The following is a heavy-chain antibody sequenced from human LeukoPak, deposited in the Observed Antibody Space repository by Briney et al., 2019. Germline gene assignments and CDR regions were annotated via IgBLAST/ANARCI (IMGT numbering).Heavy chain of an antibody. J-gene: IGHJ4*02. CDR3: ARDWPKRAAMGLDY. CDR2: INPNSGGT. D-gene: IGHD2-2*01. CDR1: GYTFTGYY. V-gene: IGHV1-2*02. Sequence: ASVKVSCKASGYTFTGYYMHWVRQAPGQGLEWMGWINPNSGGTNYAQKFQGRVTMTRDTSISTAYMELSRLRSDDTAVYYCARDWPKRAAMGLDYWGQGTLVTVSS.